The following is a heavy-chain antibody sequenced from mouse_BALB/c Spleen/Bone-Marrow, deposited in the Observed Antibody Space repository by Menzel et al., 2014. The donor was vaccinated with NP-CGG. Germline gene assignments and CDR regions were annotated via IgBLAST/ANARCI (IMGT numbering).Heavy chain of an antibody. CDR2: IWSGGST. CDR3: ARNRVRRPMDY. Sequence: VKLVESGPGLVQPSQSLSITCTVSGFSLTGYGVHWVRQSPGEGLEWLGVIWSGGSTDYNAAFISRLSISKDNSKSQVFFKMNSLQADDTAIYYCARNRVRRPMDYWGQGTSVTVSS. D-gene: IGHD2-14*01. J-gene: IGHJ4*01. CDR1: GFSLTGYG. V-gene: IGHV2-4-1*01.